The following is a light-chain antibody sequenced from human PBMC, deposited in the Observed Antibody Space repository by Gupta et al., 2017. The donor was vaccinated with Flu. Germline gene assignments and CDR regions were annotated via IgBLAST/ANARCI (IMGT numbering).Light chain of an antibody. CDR3: QQRSSWPDT. CDR1: HGIGTF. CDR2: DAS. J-gene: IGKJ4*01. Sequence: IVSTQSPATLSSSPGERATLSCRASHGIGTFLAWYQQKPGQAPRLLIYDASKRANDIPGRFSGSESGTEFTLTISCREPEDFAIYYCQQRSSWPDTFGGGTXVEIK. V-gene: IGKV3-11*01.